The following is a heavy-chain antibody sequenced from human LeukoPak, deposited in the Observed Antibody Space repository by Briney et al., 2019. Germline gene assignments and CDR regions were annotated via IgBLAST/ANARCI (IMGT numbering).Heavy chain of an antibody. J-gene: IGHJ5*02. CDR1: GGSFSGYY. Sequence: SETLSLTCAVYGGSFSGYYWSWIRQPPGKGLEWIGEINHSGSTNYNPSLKSRVTISVDTSKNQFSLKLSSVTAADTAVYYCASAPSGTWFDPWGHGTLVTVSS. CDR3: ASAPSGTWFDP. V-gene: IGHV4-34*01. CDR2: INHSGST.